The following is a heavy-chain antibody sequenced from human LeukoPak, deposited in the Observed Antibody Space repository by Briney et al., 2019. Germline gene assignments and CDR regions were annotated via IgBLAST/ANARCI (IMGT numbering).Heavy chain of an antibody. CDR1: GGSINSDY. CDR2: FFHTGNP. D-gene: IGHD3-3*01. Sequence: SETLSLTCIVSGGSINSDYWIWLRQPPEKGLEWIGNFFHTGNPNYSPSLRSRVTISLDMSKSQFSLSLRSVTAADTAVYYCARATVTYDFWSGYPSYFDSWGQGTLVTVSS. V-gene: IGHV4-59*01. CDR3: ARATVTYDFWSGYPSYFDS. J-gene: IGHJ4*02.